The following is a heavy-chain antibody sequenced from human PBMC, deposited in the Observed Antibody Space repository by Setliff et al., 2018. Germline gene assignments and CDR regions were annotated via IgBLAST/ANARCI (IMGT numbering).Heavy chain of an antibody. CDR2: ISSSGDST. V-gene: IGHV3-48*03. J-gene: IGHJ4*02. CDR3: ARDGGDY. D-gene: IGHD3-16*01. CDR1: GFTFSSYE. Sequence: GGSLRLSCAASGFTFSSYEMNWVRQAPGKGLEWVSYISSSGDSTYYADSVKGRFTISRDNAKNSLYLQMNSLRAEDTAVYYCARDGGDYWGQGTLVTVSS.